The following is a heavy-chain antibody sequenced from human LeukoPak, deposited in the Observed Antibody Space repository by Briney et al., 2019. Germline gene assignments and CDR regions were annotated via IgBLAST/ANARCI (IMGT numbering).Heavy chain of an antibody. CDR3: ARKSPLPYDYVWGSYLSYYGMDV. J-gene: IGHJ6*02. CDR1: GGSFSGYY. CDR2: INHSGST. V-gene: IGHV4-34*01. D-gene: IGHD3-16*02. Sequence: PSETLSLTCAVYGGSFSGYYWSWIRQPPGKGLEWIGEINHSGSTNYNPSLKSRVTISVDTSKNQFSLKLSSVTAADTAVYYCARKSPLPYDYVWGSYLSYYGMDVWGQGTTVTVSS.